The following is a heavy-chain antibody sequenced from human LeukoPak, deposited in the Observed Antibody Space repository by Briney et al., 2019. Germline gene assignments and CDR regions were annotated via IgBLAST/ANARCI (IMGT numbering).Heavy chain of an antibody. Sequence: ASVKVSCTASGYTFTNYYLHWVRQAPGQGPEWMGTINPSSGSTRYAQKFQGRVTMTRGTSTSTVYMELSSLRSEDTAVYYCARASLGYSDYGWFDPWGQGTLVTASS. CDR1: GYTFTNYY. D-gene: IGHD4-11*01. J-gene: IGHJ5*02. CDR2: INPSSGST. V-gene: IGHV1-46*01. CDR3: ARASLGYSDYGWFDP.